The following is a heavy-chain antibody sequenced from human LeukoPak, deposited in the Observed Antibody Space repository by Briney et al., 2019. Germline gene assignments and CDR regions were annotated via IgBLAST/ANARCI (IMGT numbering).Heavy chain of an antibody. CDR2: IYYSGST. V-gene: IGHV4-39*07. CDR1: GGSISSSYYY. CDR3: ARESSGSSARDY. J-gene: IGHJ4*02. D-gene: IGHD3-10*01. Sequence: SETLSLTCTVSGGSISSSYYYWGWIRQPPGKGLEWIGNIYYSGSTNYNPSLKSRVTISVDTSKNQFSLKLRSVTAADTAVYYCARESSGSSARDYWGQGTLVTVSS.